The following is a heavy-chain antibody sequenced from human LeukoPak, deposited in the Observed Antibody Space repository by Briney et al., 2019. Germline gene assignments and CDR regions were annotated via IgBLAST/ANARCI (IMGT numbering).Heavy chain of an antibody. CDR1: GGSISSGSYY. CDR3: AGIFDSSGWTVFDY. D-gene: IGHD6-19*01. V-gene: IGHV4-61*02. Sequence: SQTLSLTCTVSGGSISSGSYYWSWIRQPAGKGLEWIGRIYTSGSTNYNPSLKSRITISVDTSKNQFSLKLSSVTAADTAVYYCAGIFDSSGWTVFDYWGQGTLVTVSS. J-gene: IGHJ4*02. CDR2: IYTSGST.